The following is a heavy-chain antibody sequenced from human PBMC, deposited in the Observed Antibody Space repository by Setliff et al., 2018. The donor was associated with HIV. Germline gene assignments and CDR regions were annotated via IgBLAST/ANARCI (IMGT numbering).Heavy chain of an antibody. V-gene: IGHV3-74*01. J-gene: IGHJ6*03. CDR3: ARWNNRVTVTGAGVNKYDYYLDV. D-gene: IGHD6-19*01. CDR2: IKGDGSVT. Sequence: PGGSLRLSCSASGFTFSLYWMHWIRQPPGEGLEWVSRIKGDGSVTDYTDSVKGRFTVSRDNTKNTIYLQMDGLRDDDTAMYFCARWNNRVTVTGAGVNKYDYYLDVWGAGAAVTVS. CDR1: GFTFSLYW.